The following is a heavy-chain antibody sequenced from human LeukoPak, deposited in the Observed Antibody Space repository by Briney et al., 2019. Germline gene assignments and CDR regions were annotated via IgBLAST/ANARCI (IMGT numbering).Heavy chain of an antibody. CDR3: ARDSSGNLDY. Sequence: GGSLRLSCAASGFTFSTYWMAWVRPGPGKGPEWVANIKRDGSEKYYVESVKGRFTISRDNAKNSLFLQMNSLTAEDTSIYYCARDSSGNLDYWGQGALVTVSS. J-gene: IGHJ4*02. CDR2: IKRDGSEK. CDR1: GFTFSTYW. V-gene: IGHV3-7*01. D-gene: IGHD1-26*01.